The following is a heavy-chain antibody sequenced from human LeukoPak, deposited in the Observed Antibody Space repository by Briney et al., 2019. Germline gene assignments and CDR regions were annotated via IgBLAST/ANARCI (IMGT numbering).Heavy chain of an antibody. V-gene: IGHV3-30*03. CDR2: ISYDGSNK. CDR1: GFTFSSYS. J-gene: IGHJ6*03. CDR3: ARDPPILTGPYYYYMDV. D-gene: IGHD3-9*01. Sequence: PGGSLRLSCAASGFTFSSYSMNWVRQAPGKGLEWVAVISYDGSNKYYADSVKGRFTISRDNAKKSLYLHMNSLRAEDTAVYYCARDPPILTGPYYYYMDVWGKGTTVTISS.